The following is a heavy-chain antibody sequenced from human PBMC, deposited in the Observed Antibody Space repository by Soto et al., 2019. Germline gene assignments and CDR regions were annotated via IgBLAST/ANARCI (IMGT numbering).Heavy chain of an antibody. J-gene: IGHJ4*02. CDR1: GFSFNDYS. CDR3: ARPYSSGGHFDY. V-gene: IGHV3-48*01. D-gene: IGHD2-15*01. Sequence: GGSLRLSCAASGFSFNDYSMNWVRQAPGKGLEWVSYISRSSGTIYYADSVKGRFTISRDNAKNSLYLQMNSLRAEDTAVYYCARPYSSGGHFDYWGQGTLVTVSS. CDR2: ISRSSGTI.